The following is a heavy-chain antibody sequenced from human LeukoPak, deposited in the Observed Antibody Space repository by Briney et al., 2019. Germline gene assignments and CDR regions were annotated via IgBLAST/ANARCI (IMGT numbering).Heavy chain of an antibody. Sequence: ASVKVSCKASGYTFTGYYMHWVRQAPGQWLEWMGWINPNSGGTNYAQKFQGRVTMTRDTSISTAYMELSRLRSDDTAVYYCARMILGVVVVPAAMAFDYWGQGTLVTVSS. CDR1: GYTFTGYY. V-gene: IGHV1-2*02. J-gene: IGHJ4*02. D-gene: IGHD2-2*01. CDR2: INPNSGGT. CDR3: ARMILGVVVVPAAMAFDY.